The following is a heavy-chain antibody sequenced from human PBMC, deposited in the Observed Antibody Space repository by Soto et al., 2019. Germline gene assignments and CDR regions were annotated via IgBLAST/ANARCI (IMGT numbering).Heavy chain of an antibody. CDR3: ASDIPTSTNVLRYFDPA. Sequence: QVQLQESGPGLEKPSQTLSLACTVSGGSISSGDYYWSWIRQPPGKGLEWIWSIYHSGSIYYHPSLKSRATIAVDTSTHHFSLKPSSVTAADTAVYYCASDIPTSTNVLRYFDPAWGQATLVTVSS. V-gene: IGHV4-30-4*01. CDR1: GGSISSGDYY. J-gene: IGHJ5*02. D-gene: IGHD3-9*01. CDR2: IYHSGSI.